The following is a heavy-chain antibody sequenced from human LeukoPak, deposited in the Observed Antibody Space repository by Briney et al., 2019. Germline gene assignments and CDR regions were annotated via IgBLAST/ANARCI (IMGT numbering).Heavy chain of an antibody. CDR3: AKDRPLKGGFDP. Sequence: GGSLRLSCEVSGFSLTTYGMLWVRQAPGKGLERVAFIRSNGINTYYGDSVKGRFTISRDISKSTLYLQMNSLTTDDTALYFCAKDRPLKGGFDPWGQGSLVIVSS. J-gene: IGHJ5*02. V-gene: IGHV3-30*02. D-gene: IGHD3-16*01. CDR1: GFSLTTYG. CDR2: IRSNGINT.